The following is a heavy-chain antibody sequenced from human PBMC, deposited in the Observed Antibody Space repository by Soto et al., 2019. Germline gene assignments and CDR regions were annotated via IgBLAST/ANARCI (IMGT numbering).Heavy chain of an antibody. CDR3: ARRPITIFGVVIIGAAFDI. J-gene: IGHJ3*02. CDR1: GGPISSSSYY. V-gene: IGHV4-39*01. Sequence: SSETLSLTCTVSGGPISSSSYYWGWIRQPPGKGLEWIGSIYYSGSTYYNPSLKSRVTISVDTSKNQFSLKLSSVTAADTAVYYCARRPITIFGVVIIGAAFDIWGQGTMVTVSS. CDR2: IYYSGST. D-gene: IGHD3-3*01.